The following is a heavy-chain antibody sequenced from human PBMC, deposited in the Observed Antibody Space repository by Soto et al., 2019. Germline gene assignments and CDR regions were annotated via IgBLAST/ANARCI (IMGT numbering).Heavy chain of an antibody. CDR1: GFSVTTNY. Sequence: EVQLVETGGGLIQPGGSLRLSCLASGFSVTTNYIIWVRQPPGKGLEWVSTTFTGGSTHYADSVKGRFSISRDNSKNTVYLQMNNLRVEHTAVYYCAKKPPSSIQGWAFGMDVWGQGTTVSVSS. D-gene: IGHD1-26*01. CDR2: TFTGGST. J-gene: IGHJ6*02. V-gene: IGHV3-53*02. CDR3: AKKPPSSIQGWAFGMDV.